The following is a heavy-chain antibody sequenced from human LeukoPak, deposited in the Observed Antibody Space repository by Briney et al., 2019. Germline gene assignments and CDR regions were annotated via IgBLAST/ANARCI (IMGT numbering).Heavy chain of an antibody. J-gene: IGHJ4*02. Sequence: PGRSLRLSCAASGFTFSSYGMHWVRQAPGKGLEWMAVIWYDGSNKYYADSVKGRFTISRDNSKNTLYLQMNSLRAEDTAVYYCAGSIAVAGTIDYWGQGTLVTVSS. CDR2: IWYDGSNK. V-gene: IGHV3-33*01. CDR1: GFTFSSYG. D-gene: IGHD6-19*01. CDR3: AGSIAVAGTIDY.